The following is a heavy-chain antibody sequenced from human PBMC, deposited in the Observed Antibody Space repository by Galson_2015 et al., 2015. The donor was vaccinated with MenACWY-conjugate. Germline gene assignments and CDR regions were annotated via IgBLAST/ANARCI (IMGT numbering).Heavy chain of an antibody. CDR3: AREKRYSASWPFDY. D-gene: IGHD6-13*01. J-gene: IGHJ4*02. CDR2: TYYRPKWYN. Sequence: CAISGDSVSSNSAAWNWIRQSPSRGLEWLGRTYYRPKWYNDYAVSVKSRITINPDTSKNQFSLQLNSVTPEDTAVYYCAREKRYSASWPFDYWGRGTLVTVSS. CDR1: GDSVSSNSAA. V-gene: IGHV6-1*01.